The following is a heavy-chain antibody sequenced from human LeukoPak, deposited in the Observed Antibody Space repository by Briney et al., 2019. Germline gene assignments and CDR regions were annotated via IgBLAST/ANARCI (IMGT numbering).Heavy chain of an antibody. V-gene: IGHV1-2*02. CDR1: GYTFTGYY. J-gene: IGHJ4*02. CDR3: AREPAHRGWFDY. Sequence: ASVKVSCKASGYTFTGYYMHWVRQAPGQGLEWMEWINPNSGGTNYAQKFQGRVTMTRDTSISTAYMELSRLRSDDTAVYYCAREPAHRGWFDYWGQGTLVTVSS. D-gene: IGHD6-19*01. CDR2: INPNSGGT.